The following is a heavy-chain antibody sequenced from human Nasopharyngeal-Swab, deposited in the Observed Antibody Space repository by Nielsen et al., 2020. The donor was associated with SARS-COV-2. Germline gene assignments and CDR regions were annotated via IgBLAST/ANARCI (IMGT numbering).Heavy chain of an antibody. D-gene: IGHD1-1*01. Sequence: SQTLSLTCAISGDSVSSNSAAWHWIRQSPSRGLEWLGRTYYRSKWYNDYAVSVKSRITINPDTSKNQFSLQLNSVTPEDTAVYYCAREAGLEDDAFDIWGQGTMVTVSS. V-gene: IGHV6-1*01. CDR2: TYYRSKWYN. J-gene: IGHJ3*02. CDR1: GDSVSSNSAA. CDR3: AREAGLEDDAFDI.